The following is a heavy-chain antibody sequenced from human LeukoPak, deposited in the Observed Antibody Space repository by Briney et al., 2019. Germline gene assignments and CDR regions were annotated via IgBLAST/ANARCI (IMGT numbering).Heavy chain of an antibody. V-gene: IGHV3-21*01. CDR3: ARAVGSGWSSYGPYYFDY. CDR2: ISSSSSYI. J-gene: IGHJ4*02. D-gene: IGHD6-19*01. Sequence: PGGSLRLSCAASGFTFSSYAMSWVRQAPGKGLEWVSSISSSSSYIYYADSVKGRFTISRDNAKNSLYLQMNSLRAEDTAVYYCARAVGSGWSSYGPYYFDYWGQGTLVTVSS. CDR1: GFTFSSYA.